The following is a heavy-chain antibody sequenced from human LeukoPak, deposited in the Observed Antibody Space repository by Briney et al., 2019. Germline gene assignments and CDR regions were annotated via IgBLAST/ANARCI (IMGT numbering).Heavy chain of an antibody. V-gene: IGHV4-59*08. D-gene: IGHD2-15*01. CDR2: AYYSGLT. Sequence: SETLSLTCTVSGGSISDNYWSWIRQPPGKGLEWIGYAYYSGLTNYNSSLKSRVTMSLDTSKSQFSLRLSSVTAADTAVYFCARHPFATPFDYWGPGTLVTVSS. J-gene: IGHJ4*02. CDR1: GGSISDNY. CDR3: ARHPFATPFDY.